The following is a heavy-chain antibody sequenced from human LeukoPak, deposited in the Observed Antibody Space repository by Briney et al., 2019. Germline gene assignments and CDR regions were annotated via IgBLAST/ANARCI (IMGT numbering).Heavy chain of an antibody. CDR2: ISGSGGST. V-gene: IGHV3-23*01. J-gene: IGHJ4*02. CDR1: GFTFSSHA. Sequence: GGSLRLSCAASGFTFSSHAMSWVRQAPGKGLEWVSAISGSGGSTYYADSVKGRFTISRDNSKNTLYLQMNSLRAEDTAVYYCAKDAGHMGSSWYSGQQGDYWGQGTLVTVSS. D-gene: IGHD6-13*01. CDR3: AKDAGHMGSSWYSGQQGDY.